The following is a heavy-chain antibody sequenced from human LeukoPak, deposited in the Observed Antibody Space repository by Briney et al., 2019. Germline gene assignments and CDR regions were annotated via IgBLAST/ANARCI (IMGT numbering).Heavy chain of an antibody. V-gene: IGHV4-39*01. CDR2: MCYSGAT. D-gene: IGHD6-13*01. J-gene: IGHJ4*02. CDR3: ARHAQPASWYGKRGYFDY. CDR1: GDSISSNNCF. Sequence: SETLSLTCTVSGDSISSNNCFWGWIRQPPGKGLEWIGSMCYSGATYYNPSLKSRVTISVDTSKNQFSLKLSSVTAADTAVYYCARHAQPASWYGKRGYFDYWGQGTLVTVSP.